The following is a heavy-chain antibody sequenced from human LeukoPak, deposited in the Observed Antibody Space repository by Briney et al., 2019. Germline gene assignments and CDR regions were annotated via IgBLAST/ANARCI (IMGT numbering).Heavy chain of an antibody. D-gene: IGHD2-15*01. Sequence: SETLSLTCTVSGGSISSYYWSWIRQPPGKGLEWIGYIYYSGSTNYNPSPKSRVTISVDTSKNQFSLKLSSVTAADTAVYYCARRGREMVVAANWFDPWGQGTLVTVSS. V-gene: IGHV4-59*08. CDR1: GGSISSYY. J-gene: IGHJ5*02. CDR3: ARRGREMVVAANWFDP. CDR2: IYYSGST.